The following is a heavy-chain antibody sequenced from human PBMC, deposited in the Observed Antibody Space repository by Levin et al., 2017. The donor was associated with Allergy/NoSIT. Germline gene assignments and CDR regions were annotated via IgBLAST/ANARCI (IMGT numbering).Heavy chain of an antibody. J-gene: IGHJ3*01. CDR1: GFQFSLYG. Sequence: GGSLRLSCAASGFQFSLYGMHWVRQAPGKGLEWVALIVFDGNDQYYADSVKGRFTISRDNSKNTLYLQMSSLRENDTAIYYCPKRGYCSGNTCQSHDAIDVWGQGTLVIVSS. CDR3: PKRGYCSGNTCQSHDAIDV. CDR2: IVFDGNDQ. D-gene: IGHD2-15*01. V-gene: IGHV3-30*18.